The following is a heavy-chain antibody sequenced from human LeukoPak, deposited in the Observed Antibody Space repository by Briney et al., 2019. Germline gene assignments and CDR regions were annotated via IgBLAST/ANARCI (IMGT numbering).Heavy chain of an antibody. CDR1: VYTLTVLS. J-gene: IGHJ4*02. V-gene: IGHV1-24*01. CDR2: FDSEEGET. CDR3: ASDRHGWAYRSSDTPLCY. Sequence: ASVKVSCKVSVYTLTVLSMHWVRDAPGKGREWGGGFDSEEGETIYAQNFQGRVTMTEDTSTDTAYMELSSLRSKDRAVYTGASDRHGWAYRSSDTPLCYWGQGTLVTVSS. D-gene: IGHD6-13*01.